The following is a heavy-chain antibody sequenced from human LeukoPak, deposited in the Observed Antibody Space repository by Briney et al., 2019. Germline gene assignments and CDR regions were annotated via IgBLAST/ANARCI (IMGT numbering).Heavy chain of an antibody. CDR1: GFTFSSYA. CDR3: AREGYCSGGSCYSASFDY. J-gene: IGHJ4*02. V-gene: IGHV3-30-3*01. CDR2: ISYDGSNK. D-gene: IGHD2-15*01. Sequence: GRSLRLSCAASGFTFSSYAMHWVRQAPGKGLEWVAVISYDGSNKYYADSVKGRFTISRDNSKNTLYLQMNSLRAEDTAVYYRAREGYCSGGSCYSASFDYWGQGTLVTVSS.